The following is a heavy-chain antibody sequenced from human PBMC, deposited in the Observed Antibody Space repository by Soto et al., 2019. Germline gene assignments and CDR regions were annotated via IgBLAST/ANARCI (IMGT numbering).Heavy chain of an antibody. Sequence: GESLKISCRGSGYNYNLHWISWVRQKPGRGLEWMGIIYPGDSDTRYNPSFQGQVTISVDKSINTAYLQWDSLEASDTATYYCARNLRSYDFFQYYYGIDVWGQGYTVTVSS. D-gene: IGHD3-16*01. J-gene: IGHJ6*02. CDR3: ARNLRSYDFFQYYYGIDV. V-gene: IGHV5-51*01. CDR1: GYNYNLHW. CDR2: IYPGDSDT.